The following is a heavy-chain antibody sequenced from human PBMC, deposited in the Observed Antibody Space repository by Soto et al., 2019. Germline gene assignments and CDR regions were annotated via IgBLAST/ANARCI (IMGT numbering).Heavy chain of an antibody. CDR1: GDSICSTIYY. CDR3: ARLGLTAPGSQWFDP. Sequence: PSETLSLTCTVSGDSICSTIYYWGWLRQSPGKGLEWFGSIDYSGRTYYNPFLKSRVTISVDTSKNQFSLKLISVTAADTALYFCARLGLTAPGSQWFDPWGQGTLVTVSS. CDR2: IDYSGRT. D-gene: IGHD1-20*01. J-gene: IGHJ5*02. V-gene: IGHV4-39*01.